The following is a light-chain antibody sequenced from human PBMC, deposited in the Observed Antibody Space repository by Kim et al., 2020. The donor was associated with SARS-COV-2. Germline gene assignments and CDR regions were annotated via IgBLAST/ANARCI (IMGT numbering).Light chain of an antibody. Sequence: QSVLTQPASVSGSPGQSITISCTGTSSDVGVFNYVSWYQQHPGKPPKLIIYDVTERPSGVSDRFSGSKSGNTASLSISGLQAEDEADYYCSSYTTSNFGGGTQLTVL. CDR3: SSYTTSN. J-gene: IGLJ2*01. V-gene: IGLV2-14*03. CDR2: DVT. CDR1: SSDVGVFNY.